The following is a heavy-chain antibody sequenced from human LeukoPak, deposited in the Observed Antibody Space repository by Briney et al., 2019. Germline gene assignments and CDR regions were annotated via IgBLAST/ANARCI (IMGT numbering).Heavy chain of an antibody. D-gene: IGHD3-10*01. J-gene: IGHJ4*02. Sequence: GGSLRLSCAASGFTFSTYWMHWVRQAPGKGLVWVSRISSDGSITGYTDSVKGRFTISRDNAKNTLYLQMNSLRAEDTAVYYCARHLNYYLDYWGQGTLVTVSS. CDR3: ARHLNYYLDY. CDR2: ISSDGSIT. V-gene: IGHV3-74*01. CDR1: GFTFSTYW.